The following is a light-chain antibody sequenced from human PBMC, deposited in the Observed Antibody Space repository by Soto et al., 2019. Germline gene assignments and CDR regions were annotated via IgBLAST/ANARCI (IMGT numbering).Light chain of an antibody. J-gene: IGKJ1*01. CDR3: QRYNSNSRT. V-gene: IGKV1-5*01. CDR2: DAS. CDR1: QDIYSW. Sequence: DIQLTQSPSTLSASVGDRVTITCRASQDIYSWVAWYQQKPGKAPKFLIYDASILQSGVPSRYSGSGSGTEFTLTISSLQPDDFATYYCQRYNSNSRTFGQGT.